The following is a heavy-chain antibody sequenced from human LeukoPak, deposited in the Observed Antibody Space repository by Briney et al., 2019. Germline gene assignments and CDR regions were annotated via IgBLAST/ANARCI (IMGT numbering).Heavy chain of an antibody. J-gene: IGHJ3*02. CDR2: IYYNGDT. Sequence: SETLSLTCTVSGSSISSSDHYWGWIRQSPGKGLEWIGSIYYNGDTYYSPSLKSRVTISVDTSRNQFALKLNSVTAADTAVYFCARHRLEGDTFDIWGQGTKVTVAS. V-gene: IGHV4-39*01. D-gene: IGHD3-3*01. CDR1: GSSISSSDHY. CDR3: ARHRLEGDTFDI.